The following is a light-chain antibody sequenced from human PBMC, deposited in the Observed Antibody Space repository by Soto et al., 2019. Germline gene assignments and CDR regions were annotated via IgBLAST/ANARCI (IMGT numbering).Light chain of an antibody. CDR1: QSVSSSY. J-gene: IGKJ5*01. Sequence: EIVLTQSPGTLSLSPGERATLSCRASQSVSSSYLAWYQQKPGQPPRLLIYGVSSRATGIPDRFSGSGSGTDFTLTISRLEPEDFAVYYCQHYVNSPPITCGQGTRLEIK. V-gene: IGKV3-20*01. CDR2: GVS. CDR3: QHYVNSPPIT.